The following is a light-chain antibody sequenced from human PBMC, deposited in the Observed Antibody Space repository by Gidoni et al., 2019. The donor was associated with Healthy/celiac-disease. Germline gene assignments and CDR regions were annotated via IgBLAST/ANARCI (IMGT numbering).Light chain of an antibody. CDR3: QQRSIL. J-gene: IGKJ4*01. V-gene: IGKV3-11*01. Sequence: IVMTQSPATLSLSPGDRATLSCRASQSVSSYLAWYQQKPGQAHRLLIYDESTRATGIPARFSGSGSGTDFTLTISSLEPEDFAVYYCQQRSILFGGXTKVEIK. CDR1: QSVSSY. CDR2: DES.